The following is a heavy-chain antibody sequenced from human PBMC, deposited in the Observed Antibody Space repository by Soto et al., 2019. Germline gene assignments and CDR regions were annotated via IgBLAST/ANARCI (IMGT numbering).Heavy chain of an antibody. CDR2: IGTAGGT. V-gene: IGHV3-13*01. Sequence: PGGSLRLSCAASGFTFSSYDMHWVRQATGKGLEWVSAIGTAGGTYYPGSVKGRFTISRENAKNSLYLQMNSLRAEDTAVYYCARASRGFNYYYYGMDVWGQGTTVTVSS. CDR3: ARASRGFNYYYYGMDV. CDR1: GFTFSSYD. J-gene: IGHJ6*02.